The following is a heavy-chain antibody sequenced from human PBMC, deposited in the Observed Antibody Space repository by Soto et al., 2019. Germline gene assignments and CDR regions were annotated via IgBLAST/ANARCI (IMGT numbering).Heavy chain of an antibody. V-gene: IGHV3-30*03. Sequence: HPGGSLRLSCAASGFPFTSYSMNWVRQAPGKGLEWVAVISYDGSNKYYADSVKGRFTISRDNSKNTLYLQMNSLRAEDTAVYYCARDKAVAGHGIDYWGQGTLVTVSS. CDR2: ISYDGSNK. D-gene: IGHD6-19*01. CDR1: GFPFTSYS. CDR3: ARDKAVAGHGIDY. J-gene: IGHJ4*02.